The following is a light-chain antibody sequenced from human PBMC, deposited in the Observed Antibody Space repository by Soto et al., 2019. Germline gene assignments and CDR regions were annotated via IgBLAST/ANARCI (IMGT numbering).Light chain of an antibody. J-gene: IGKJ1*01. Sequence: DIQMTQSPPTLSASVGDRVTITCRASQSISTWLAWYQQKPGKAPKLLIYAASSLQSGVPSRFSGSGSGTDVTLTISSLQSEDFATYYCQQSYRTPGTFGQGTKVDIK. V-gene: IGKV1-39*01. CDR1: QSISTW. CDR3: QQSYRTPGT. CDR2: AAS.